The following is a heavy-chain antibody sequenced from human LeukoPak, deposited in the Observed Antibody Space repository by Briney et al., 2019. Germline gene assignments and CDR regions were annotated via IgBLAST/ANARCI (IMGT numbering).Heavy chain of an antibody. CDR2: IRYDGSKK. D-gene: IGHD1-14*01. V-gene: IGHV3-30*02. Sequence: GGSLRLSCAASGFTFSNCGMHWVRQAPGKGLEWVAFIRYDGSKKYYADSVKGRFTISRDNSKNTVYVQMNSLRAEDTAVYYCAKVLTSYAGDYWGQGTLVTVSS. J-gene: IGHJ4*02. CDR1: GFTFSNCG. CDR3: AKVLTSYAGDY.